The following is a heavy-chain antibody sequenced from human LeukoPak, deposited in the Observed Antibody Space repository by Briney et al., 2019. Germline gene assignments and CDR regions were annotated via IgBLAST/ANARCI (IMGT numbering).Heavy chain of an antibody. CDR3: ARELGGIDAFDI. J-gene: IGHJ3*02. Sequence: SETLSLTCAVYGGSFSGYYWGWIRQPPGKGLEWIGEINHSGSTNYNPSLKSRVTISVDTSKNQFSLKLSSVTAADTAVYYCARELGGIDAFDIWGQGTMVTVSS. V-gene: IGHV4-34*01. CDR1: GGSFSGYY. D-gene: IGHD1-26*01. CDR2: INHSGST.